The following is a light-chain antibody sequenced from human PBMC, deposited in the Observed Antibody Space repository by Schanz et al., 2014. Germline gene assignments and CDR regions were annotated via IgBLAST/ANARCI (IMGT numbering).Light chain of an antibody. CDR3: QQHPPIT. CDR2: GAS. CDR1: QSVSSNY. V-gene: IGKV3-20*01. J-gene: IGKJ5*01. Sequence: EIVMTQSPGTLSLSPGERATLSCRASQSVSSNYLAWYQQKPGQAPRLVIYGASSRATGIPDRFSGSGSGTDFTLSISRLEPEDFAVYYCQQHPPITFGQGTRLDIK.